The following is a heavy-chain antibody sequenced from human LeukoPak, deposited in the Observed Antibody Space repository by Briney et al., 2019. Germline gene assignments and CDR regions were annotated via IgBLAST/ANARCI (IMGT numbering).Heavy chain of an antibody. CDR2: IYYSGST. J-gene: IGHJ3*02. D-gene: IGHD3-10*01. CDR1: GGSISSYF. Sequence: SETLSLTCTVSGGSISSYFWSWIRQPPGKGLEWIGYIYYSGSTNYNPSLKSRVTISVDTSKNQFSLKLTSVTAADTAVYYCATERPSVRGVIYDAFDIWGQGTMVTVSS. CDR3: ATERPSVRGVIYDAFDI. V-gene: IGHV4-59*01.